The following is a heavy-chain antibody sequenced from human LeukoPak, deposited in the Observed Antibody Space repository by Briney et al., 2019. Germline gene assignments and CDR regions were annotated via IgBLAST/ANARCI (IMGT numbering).Heavy chain of an antibody. CDR3: ARARGDSGSYPLGYYYYMDV. Sequence: SGTPSPTCTVSGGSLSSSRYYWGWIRPPPGEGLEGIGGIYYSGSTYYNPSLKSRVTISVDTSKNQFSLKLSSVTAADTAVYYCARARGDSGSYPLGYYYYMDVWGKGTTVTVSS. J-gene: IGHJ6*03. D-gene: IGHD1-26*01. CDR1: GGSLSSSRYY. CDR2: IYYSGST. V-gene: IGHV4-39*07.